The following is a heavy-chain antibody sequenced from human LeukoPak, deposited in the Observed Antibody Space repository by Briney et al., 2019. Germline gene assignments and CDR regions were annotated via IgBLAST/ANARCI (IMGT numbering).Heavy chain of an antibody. Sequence: GGSLRLSSGASGFPFCNYAVSWARRARGRGVEWVSTVSAGDGHTYYAHSVNGRVTIPRDNPNNILFLQCSSLRDEGTALYYCAKIMAGWYGGGNWGQGTLVTVSS. CDR1: GFPFCNYA. CDR2: VSAGDGHT. D-gene: IGHD6-19*01. V-gene: IGHV3-23*01. J-gene: IGHJ4*02. CDR3: AKIMAGWYGGGN.